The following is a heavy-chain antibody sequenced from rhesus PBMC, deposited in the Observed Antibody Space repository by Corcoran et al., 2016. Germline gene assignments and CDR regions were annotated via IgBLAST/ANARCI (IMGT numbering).Heavy chain of an antibody. CDR3: SRQNYLDDYASFGDFFFDS. V-gene: IGHV2S2*01. CDR1: GFSLTTSGMR. Sequence: QVTLKESGPALVKPTQTLTLTCTVSGFSLTTSGMRMNWIRQPPGKALEWLARIDWNDYRYNPASLKSRLAITQDTSQNQVVLTLTHMDPEDTATYYCSRQNYLDDYASFGDFFFDSWGQGVLVTVSS. J-gene: IGHJ4*01. CDR2: IDWNDYR. D-gene: IGHD3-9*01.